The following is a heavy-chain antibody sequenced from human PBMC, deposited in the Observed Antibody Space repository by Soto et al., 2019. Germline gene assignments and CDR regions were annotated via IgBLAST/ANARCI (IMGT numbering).Heavy chain of an antibody. CDR1: GFTFSSYA. CDR2: ISFDGNNE. Sequence: QVQLVESGGGVVQPGRSLRLSCAGSGFTFSSYAMHWVRQAPGKGLEWVAVISFDGNNEYYADSVKGRFTISRDSSKNTLFLQMNSLRPEDTAVYYCARDWSRYVGSHYGMDVWGQGTTVTVSS. V-gene: IGHV3-30-3*01. J-gene: IGHJ6*02. D-gene: IGHD3-3*01. CDR3: ARDWSRYVGSHYGMDV.